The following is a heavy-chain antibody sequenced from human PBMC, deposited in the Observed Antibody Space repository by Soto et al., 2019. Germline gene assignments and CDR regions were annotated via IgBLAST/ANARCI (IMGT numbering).Heavy chain of an antibody. Sequence: EVQLVESGGGLVKPGGSLRLSCAASGFTLSSYSMNWVRQAPGKGLEWVSSISSTTNYIYYGDSMKGRFTISRDNAKNSLYLEMNSLRAEDTAVYYCARESEDLTSNFDYWGQGTLVTVSS. CDR2: ISSTTNYI. V-gene: IGHV3-21*06. J-gene: IGHJ4*02. CDR3: ARESEDLTSNFDY. CDR1: GFTLSSYS.